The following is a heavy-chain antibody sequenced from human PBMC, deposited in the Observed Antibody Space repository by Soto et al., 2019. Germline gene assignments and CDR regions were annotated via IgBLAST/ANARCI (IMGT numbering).Heavy chain of an antibody. CDR2: INHSGST. Sequence: GLEWIGEINHSGSTNYNPSLKSRVTILVDTSKNQFSLKLSSVTAAETAVYYCARGAGSGWDYYYYGMDVWGQGTTVTVS. V-gene: IGHV4-34*01. D-gene: IGHD6-19*01. J-gene: IGHJ6*02. CDR3: ARGAGSGWDYYYYGMDV.